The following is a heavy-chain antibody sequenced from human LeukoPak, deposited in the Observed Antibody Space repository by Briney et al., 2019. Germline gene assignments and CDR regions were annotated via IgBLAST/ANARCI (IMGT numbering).Heavy chain of an antibody. J-gene: IGHJ4*02. Sequence: PSETLSLTCAVSGGSISSGGYSWSWIRQPPGKGLEWIGYIYHSGSTYYNPSLKSRVTISVDRSKNQFSLKLSSVTAADTAVYYCARWGTYYDSSGYHGYFDYWGQGTLVTVSS. CDR2: IYHSGST. CDR3: ARWGTYYDSSGYHGYFDY. CDR1: GGSISSGGYS. V-gene: IGHV4-30-2*01. D-gene: IGHD3-22*01.